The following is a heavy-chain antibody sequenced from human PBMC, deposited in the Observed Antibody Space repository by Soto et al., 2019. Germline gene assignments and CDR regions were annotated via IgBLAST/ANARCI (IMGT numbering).Heavy chain of an antibody. CDR1: GFTFSRYA. D-gene: IGHD7-27*01. J-gene: IGHJ4*02. V-gene: IGHV3-30-3*01. CDR3: ARFFAGWGFDY. Sequence: QVQLVESGGGVVQPGRSLRLSCAASGFTFSRYAMHWVRQAPGKGLEWVAVISYDGSNKYYADSVKGRFTISRDNSKNTLYLQMNSLRAEDTAVYYCARFFAGWGFDYWGQGTLVTVSS. CDR2: ISYDGSNK.